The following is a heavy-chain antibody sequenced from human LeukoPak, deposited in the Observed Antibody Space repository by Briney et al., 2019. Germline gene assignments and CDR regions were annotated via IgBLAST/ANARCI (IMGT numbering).Heavy chain of an antibody. D-gene: IGHD1-26*01. V-gene: IGHV1-3*01. CDR1: GYTFTSYS. Sequence: ASVKASCKASGYTFTSYSMHWMRQAPGQRLEWMGWINAGSGYISYSQKFQGRVAISADTPASTAYMELSSLRSEDTAVYFCVRDRGGATTVYWGQGTLVTVSS. CDR3: VRDRGGATTVY. J-gene: IGHJ4*02. CDR2: INAGSGYI.